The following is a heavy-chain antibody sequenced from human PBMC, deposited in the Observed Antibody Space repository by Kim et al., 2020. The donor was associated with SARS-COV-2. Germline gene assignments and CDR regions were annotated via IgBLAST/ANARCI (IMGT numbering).Heavy chain of an antibody. Sequence: SETLSLTCTVSGGSISSYYWSWIRQPAGKGLEWIGRIYTSGSTNYNPSLKSRVTISVDTSKNQFSLKLSSVTAADTAVYYCAREIVPAAISYPGFWGLFDYWGQGTLVTVSS. CDR3: AREIVPAAISYPGFWGLFDY. CDR2: IYTSGST. V-gene: IGHV4-4*07. CDR1: GGSISSYY. D-gene: IGHD2-2*01. J-gene: IGHJ4*02.